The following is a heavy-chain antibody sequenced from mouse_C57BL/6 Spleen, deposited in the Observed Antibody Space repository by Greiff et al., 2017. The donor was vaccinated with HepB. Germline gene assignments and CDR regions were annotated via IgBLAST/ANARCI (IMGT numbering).Heavy chain of an antibody. J-gene: IGHJ2*01. D-gene: IGHD1-1*01. CDR2: ISYDGSN. CDR3: ASFSSYFDY. V-gene: IGHV3-6*01. Sequence: VQLQQSGPGLVKPSQSLSLTCSVTGYSITSGYYWNWIRQFPGNKLEWMGYISYDGSNNYNPSLKNRISITRDTSKNQFFLKLNSVTTEDTATYYCASFSSYFDYWGQGTTLTVSS. CDR1: GYSITSGYY.